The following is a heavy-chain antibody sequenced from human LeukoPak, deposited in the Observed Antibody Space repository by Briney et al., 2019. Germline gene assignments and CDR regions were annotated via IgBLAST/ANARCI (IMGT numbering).Heavy chain of an antibody. V-gene: IGHV4-39*01. Sequence: SETLSLTCTVSGCSISSSSYYWGWIRQPPGKGLEWIGSIYYSGSTYYNPSLKSRVTISVDTSKNQFSLKLSSVTAADTAVYYCARRSHKDRRAAFDIWGQGTMVTVSS. CDR2: IYYSGST. J-gene: IGHJ3*02. CDR3: ARRSHKDRRAAFDI. D-gene: IGHD1-14*01. CDR1: GCSISSSSYY.